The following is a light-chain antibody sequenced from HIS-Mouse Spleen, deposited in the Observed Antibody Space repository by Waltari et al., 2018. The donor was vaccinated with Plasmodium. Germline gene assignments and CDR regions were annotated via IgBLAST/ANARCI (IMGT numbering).Light chain of an antibody. CDR3: QQRSNWLT. Sequence: EIVLTQSPATLSLSPGERATLSCRASQSVSSYLAWYQHKPGQAPRPLIYDASNRATGIPARFSGSGSGTDFTPTISSLEPEDFAVYYCQQRSNWLTFGGGTKVEIK. J-gene: IGKJ4*01. CDR1: QSVSSY. CDR2: DAS. V-gene: IGKV3-11*01.